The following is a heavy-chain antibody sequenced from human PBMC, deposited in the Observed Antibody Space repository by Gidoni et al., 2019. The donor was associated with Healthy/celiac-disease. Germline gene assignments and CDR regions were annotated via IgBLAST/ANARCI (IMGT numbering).Heavy chain of an antibody. Sequence: QAQLVQSGAEVKNPGASVKVSCKASGYTFTSYAMHLVRQAPGQRLEWMGWINAGNGNTKYSQKFQGRVTITRDTSASTAYMELSSLRSEDTAVYYCARNDYGDYVHAFDIWGQGTMVTVSS. CDR2: INAGNGNT. CDR1: GYTFTSYA. CDR3: ARNDYGDYVHAFDI. D-gene: IGHD4-17*01. J-gene: IGHJ3*02. V-gene: IGHV1-3*01.